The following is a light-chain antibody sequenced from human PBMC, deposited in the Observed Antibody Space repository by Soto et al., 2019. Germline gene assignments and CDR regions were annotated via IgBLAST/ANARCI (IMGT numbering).Light chain of an antibody. CDR2: DVN. J-gene: IGLJ3*02. V-gene: IGLV2-11*01. Sequence: QSALTQPRSVSGSPGQSVTISCTGTKSDIGGYNYVSWYQQHPGKAPKVMIYDVNRRPSGVPDRFSGSKSGNTASLTISGLQAEDEADYYCCSYAGRYNFWVFGGGTKVTVL. CDR1: KSDIGGYNY. CDR3: CSYAGRYNFWV.